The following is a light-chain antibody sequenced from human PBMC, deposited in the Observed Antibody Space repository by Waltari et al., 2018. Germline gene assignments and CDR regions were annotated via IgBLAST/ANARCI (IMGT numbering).Light chain of an antibody. CDR3: QQYKSWPPLT. Sequence: EIVMTQSPVTLSVSPGDGATISCRASQSIDNNLAWYQHRPGQAPSLLMYGVSTRVSGVPGRFTGRGSGTEFTLTIISLQPEDFAVYYCQQYKSWPPLTFGGGTKVEI. CDR2: GVS. J-gene: IGKJ4*01. CDR1: QSIDNN. V-gene: IGKV3-15*01.